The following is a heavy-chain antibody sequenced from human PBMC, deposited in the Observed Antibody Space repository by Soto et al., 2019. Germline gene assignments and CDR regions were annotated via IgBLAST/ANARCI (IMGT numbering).Heavy chain of an antibody. J-gene: IGHJ4*02. V-gene: IGHV4-30-4*01. Sequence: QVQLQESGPGLVKPSQTLSLTCTVSGGSINTVNYYWSWIRQSPDKGLEWIGHIYNGGTTYNNPSRTSXXTXSXXTSNNQFSLKLSSVSAADPAVYYCASWPSGDKVDYWGQGTLVTVSS. D-gene: IGHD7-27*01. CDR1: GGSINTVNYY. CDR3: ASWPSGDKVDY. CDR2: IYNGGTT.